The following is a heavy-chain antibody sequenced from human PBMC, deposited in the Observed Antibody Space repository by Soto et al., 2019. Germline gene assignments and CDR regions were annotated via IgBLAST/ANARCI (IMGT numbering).Heavy chain of an antibody. Sequence: QVQLVQSGAEVKKPGSSVKVSCKASGGTFSSYAISWVRQAPGQGLEWMGGIIPIFGTANYAQKFQGRVTITADESTSTAYMAVSSLRSEDTAVYYCASDSELEYSSFAYYYYGMDVWGQGTTDTVSS. J-gene: IGHJ6*02. CDR1: GGTFSSYA. CDR3: ASDSELEYSSFAYYYYGMDV. V-gene: IGHV1-69*01. D-gene: IGHD6-6*01. CDR2: IIPIFGTA.